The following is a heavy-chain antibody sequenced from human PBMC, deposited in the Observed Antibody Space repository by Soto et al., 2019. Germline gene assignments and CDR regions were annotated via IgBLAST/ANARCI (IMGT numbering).Heavy chain of an antibody. V-gene: IGHV1-46*01. J-gene: IGHJ6*02. Sequence: QVQLVQSGAELKKPGASVKVSCKASGYTFTSYYMHWVRQAPGQGLEWMGIINPSGGSTSYAQKFQGRVTMTRDTSTSKVYMELSSLRSEDTAVYYCARERGEQQLIWSYYYYGMDVWGQGTTVTVSS. CDR3: ARERGEQQLIWSYYYYGMDV. CDR2: INPSGGST. D-gene: IGHD6-13*01. CDR1: GYTFTSYY.